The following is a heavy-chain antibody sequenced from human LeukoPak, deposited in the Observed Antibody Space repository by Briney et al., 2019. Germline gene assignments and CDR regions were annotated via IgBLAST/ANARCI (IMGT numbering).Heavy chain of an antibody. CDR2: SSSSSSYI. J-gene: IGHJ6*02. D-gene: IGHD4-17*01. Sequence: PGGSLRLSCAASGFTFSSYSMNWVRQAPGKGLEWVSSSSSSSSYIYYADSVKGRFTISRDNAKNSLYLQMNSLRAEDTAVYYCARVYTVNYYYGMDVWGQGTTVTVSS. CDR3: ARVYTVNYYYGMDV. V-gene: IGHV3-21*01. CDR1: GFTFSSYS.